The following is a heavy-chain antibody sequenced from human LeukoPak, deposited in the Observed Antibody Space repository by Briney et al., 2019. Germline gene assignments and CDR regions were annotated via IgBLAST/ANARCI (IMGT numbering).Heavy chain of an antibody. J-gene: IGHJ4*02. CDR3: ARGGFDY. Sequence: ASVKVSFKASDYTFSGYYMHWVRQAPGQGLEWMGWINANSGDTNYAQKFQGRVTMTRDTSISTAYMELSSLRSDDTAVYYCARGGFDYWGQGTLVTVSS. CDR2: INANSGDT. V-gene: IGHV1-2*02. D-gene: IGHD3-10*01. CDR1: DYTFSGYY.